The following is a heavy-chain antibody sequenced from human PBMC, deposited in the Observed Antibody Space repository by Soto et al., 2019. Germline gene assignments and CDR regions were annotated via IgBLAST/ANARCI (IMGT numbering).Heavy chain of an antibody. CDR2: IYHSGST. CDR1: GYSISSGYY. D-gene: IGHD3-16*01. V-gene: IGHV4-38-2*01. CDR3: ARAGGGTPGGLVDY. J-gene: IGHJ4*02. Sequence: ASETLSLTCGVSGYSISSGYYWGWIRQPPGKGLEWIGSIYHSGSTYYNPSLKSRVTISVDTSKNQFSLKLSSVTAADTAVYHCARAGGGTPGGLVDYWGQGTLVTVSS.